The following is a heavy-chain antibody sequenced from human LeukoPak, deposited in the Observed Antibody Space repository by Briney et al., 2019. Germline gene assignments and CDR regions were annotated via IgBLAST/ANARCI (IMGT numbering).Heavy chain of an antibody. D-gene: IGHD3-10*01. CDR2: IYTSGST. V-gene: IGHV4-39*07. Sequence: PSETLSLTCTVSGGSISSSNYYWGWIRQPPGKGLEWIGRIYTSGSTNYNPSLKSRVTISVDTSKNQFSLKLSSVTAADTAVYYCARARDDGSGSYGDYYYYYYMDVWGKGTTVTISS. J-gene: IGHJ6*03. CDR1: GGSISSSNYY. CDR3: ARARDDGSGSYGDYYYYYYMDV.